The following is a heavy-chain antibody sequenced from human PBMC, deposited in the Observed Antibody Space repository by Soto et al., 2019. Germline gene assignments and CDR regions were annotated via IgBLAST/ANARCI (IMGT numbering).Heavy chain of an antibody. V-gene: IGHV5-51*01. Sequence: PGESLKISCKGSGYSFTSYWIGWVRQMPGKGLEWMGIIYPGDSDTRYSPSFQGQVTISADKSISTAYLQWSSLKASDTAMYYCARLRAIAVAGTGPDYWGQGTLVTVSS. J-gene: IGHJ4*02. D-gene: IGHD6-19*01. CDR2: IYPGDSDT. CDR3: ARLRAIAVAGTGPDY. CDR1: GYSFTSYW.